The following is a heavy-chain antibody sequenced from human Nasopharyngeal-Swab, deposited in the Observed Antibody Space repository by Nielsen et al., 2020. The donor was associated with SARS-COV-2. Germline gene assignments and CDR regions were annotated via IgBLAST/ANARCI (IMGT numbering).Heavy chain of an antibody. J-gene: IGHJ6*02. CDR1: GFTVSSNY. Sequence: GESLKISCAASGFTVSSNYMSWVRQAPGKGLEWVSVIYSGGSTYYADSVKGGFTISKDNSKNTLYLQMNSLRAEDTAVYYCATSLLGDCSGGSCYAYYGMDVWGQWTTVTVSS. V-gene: IGHV3-66*01. D-gene: IGHD2-15*01. CDR3: ATSLLGDCSGGSCYAYYGMDV. CDR2: IYSGGST.